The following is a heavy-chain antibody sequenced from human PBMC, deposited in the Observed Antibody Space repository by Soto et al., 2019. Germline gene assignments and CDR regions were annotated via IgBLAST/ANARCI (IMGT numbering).Heavy chain of an antibody. CDR3: AKGPSFMEIVTVPGARNSPEY. CDR2: ISGSGGST. J-gene: IGHJ4*02. CDR1: GFTFSSYA. Sequence: EVQLLESGGGLVQPGGSLRLSCAASGFTFSSYAMSWVRQAPGKGLEWVSAISGSGGSTFYADSMKGRFPISRDNSKNTPYLQMNNLKAEETAVYYWAKGPSFMEIVTVPGARNSPEYWGQGTLVTVSS. D-gene: IGHD2-2*03. V-gene: IGHV3-23*01.